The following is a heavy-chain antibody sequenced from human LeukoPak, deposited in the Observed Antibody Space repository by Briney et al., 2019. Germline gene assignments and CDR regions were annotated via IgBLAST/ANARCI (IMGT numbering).Heavy chain of an antibody. CDR3: ARHYDFWSGYYPAEYFQH. Sequence: PSETLSLTCTASGGSISSSSYYWGWIRQPPGKGLEWIGSIYYSGSTYYNPSLKSRVTISVDTSKNQFSLKLSSVTAADTAVYYCARHYDFWSGYYPAEYFQHWGQGTLVTVSS. CDR1: GGSISSSSYY. V-gene: IGHV4-39*01. CDR2: IYYSGST. D-gene: IGHD3-3*01. J-gene: IGHJ1*01.